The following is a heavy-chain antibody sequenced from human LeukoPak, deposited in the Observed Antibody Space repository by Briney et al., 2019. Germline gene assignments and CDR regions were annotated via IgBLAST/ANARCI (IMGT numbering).Heavy chain of an antibody. CDR2: IREDGSVR. D-gene: IGHD6-13*01. CDR3: ARDPGISAAGTVGYFDY. Sequence: GGSPRLSCAVSGFTFSTYWMTWVRQAQGKGLEWVAKIREDGSVRYNVDSVKGRFTISRDNAENSLYLQMNSLRAEDTAVYYCARDPGISAAGTVGYFDYWGQGTLVTVSS. CDR1: GFTFSTYW. J-gene: IGHJ4*02. V-gene: IGHV3-7*01.